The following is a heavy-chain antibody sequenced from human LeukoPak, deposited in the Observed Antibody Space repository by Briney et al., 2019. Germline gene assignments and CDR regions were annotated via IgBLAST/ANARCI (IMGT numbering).Heavy chain of an antibody. CDR1: GGSISSYY. Sequence: SETLSLTCTVSGGSISSYYWNWIRQPPGKGLEWIGNIFYSGSTYYSPSLKSRVTISLDTSRNQFSLKLNSVTAADTAVYYCAKSNGYGLVDIWGQGTMVTVSS. J-gene: IGHJ3*02. D-gene: IGHD3-10*01. V-gene: IGHV4-59*12. CDR2: IFYSGST. CDR3: AKSNGYGLVDI.